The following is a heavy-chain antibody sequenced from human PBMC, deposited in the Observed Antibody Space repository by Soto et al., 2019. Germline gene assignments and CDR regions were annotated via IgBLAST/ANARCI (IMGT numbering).Heavy chain of an antibody. D-gene: IGHD6-13*01. Sequence: NPGGSLRLSCTGSGFDFGDYYMSWIRQAPGKGLEWVSYIDSGDGTTYYTDSVKGRFTISRDNAKKTVYLQMSSLRVEDTALYYCARPYYSSSWFPFDRWGQGTLVTVSS. CDR2: IDSGDGTT. CDR3: ARPYYSSSWFPFDR. V-gene: IGHV3-11*01. CDR1: GFDFGDYY. J-gene: IGHJ4*02.